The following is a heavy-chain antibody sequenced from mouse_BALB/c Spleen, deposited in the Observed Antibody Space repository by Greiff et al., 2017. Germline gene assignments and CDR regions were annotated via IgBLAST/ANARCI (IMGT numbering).Heavy chain of an antibody. V-gene: IGHV1-18*01. CDR3: ARGGASYYGNYGAMDY. D-gene: IGHD2-10*01. CDR1: GYSFTGYT. CDR2: INPYNGGT. Sequence: EVQLQQSGPELVKPGASMKISCKASGYSFTGYTMNWVKQSHGKNLEWIGLINPYNGGTSYNQKFKGKATLTVDKSSSTAYMELLSLTSEDSAVYYCARGGASYYGNYGAMDYWGQGTSVTVSS. J-gene: IGHJ4*01.